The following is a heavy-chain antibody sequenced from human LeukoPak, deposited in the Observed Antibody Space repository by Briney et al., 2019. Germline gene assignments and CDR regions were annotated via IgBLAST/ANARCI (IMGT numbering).Heavy chain of an antibody. CDR3: ARVGATGATADN. D-gene: IGHD2-21*02. CDR2: IIPIFGTA. CDR1: GGTFSSYA. Sequence: SVKASCKASGGTFSSYAISWVRQAPRQGLEWMGGIIPIFGTANYAQKFQGRVTMTSDTSTSTVYMELKSLRSEDTAVYFCARVGATGATADNWGQGTLVTVSS. J-gene: IGHJ4*02. V-gene: IGHV1-69*05.